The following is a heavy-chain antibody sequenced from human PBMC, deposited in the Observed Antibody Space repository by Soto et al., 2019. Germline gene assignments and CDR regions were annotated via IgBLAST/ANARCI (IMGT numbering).Heavy chain of an antibody. Sequence: GGSLRLSCAASGFTFSSYAMHWVRQAPGKGLEWVAVISYDGSNKYYADSVKGRFTISRDNSKNTLYLQMNSLRAEDTAVYYCARDPEVRYFDWLLSATYFDYWGQGTLVTVSS. J-gene: IGHJ4*02. V-gene: IGHV3-30-3*01. CDR1: GFTFSSYA. D-gene: IGHD3-9*01. CDR3: ARDPEVRYFDWLLSATYFDY. CDR2: ISYDGSNK.